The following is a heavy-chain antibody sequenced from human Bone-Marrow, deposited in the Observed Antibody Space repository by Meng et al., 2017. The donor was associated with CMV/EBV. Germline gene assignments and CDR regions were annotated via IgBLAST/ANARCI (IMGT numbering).Heavy chain of an antibody. V-gene: IGHV3-21*06. CDR2: ISGSNRYI. J-gene: IGHJ3*02. D-gene: IGHD2-2*01. Sequence: GGSLRLSCAASGCTFSSYSLNWVRQSPGKGLEWVSSISGSNRYINYAESVRGRFTVSRDNAKNSLSLQMNSLRGDDTAVYYCTRVDCSGPSCHLRPFDIWGQGTMVTVSS. CDR3: TRVDCSGPSCHLRPFDI. CDR1: GCTFSSYS.